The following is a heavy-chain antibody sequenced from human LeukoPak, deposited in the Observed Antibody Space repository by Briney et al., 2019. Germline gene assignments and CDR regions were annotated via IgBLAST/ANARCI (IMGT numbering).Heavy chain of an antibody. CDR2: IRYDGSNK. V-gene: IGHV3-30*02. CDR1: GFTFSSYG. CDR3: ARDPYSGNYGDYYYYYMDV. Sequence: GGSLRLSCAASGFTFSSYGMHWVRQAPGKGLEWVAFIRYDGSNKYYADSAKGRFTISRDNSKNTLYLQMNSLRVEDTAVYYCARDPYSGNYGDYYYYYMDVWGKGTTVTISS. J-gene: IGHJ6*03. D-gene: IGHD1-26*01.